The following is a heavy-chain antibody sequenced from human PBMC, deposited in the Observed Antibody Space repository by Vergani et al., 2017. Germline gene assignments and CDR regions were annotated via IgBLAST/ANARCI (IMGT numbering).Heavy chain of an antibody. CDR3: ARVNTETNGHLYYYYYMDV. Sequence: QVQLQESGPGLVKPSETLSLTCAVSGYSISSGYYWGWIRQPPGKGLEWIGSIYHSGSTYYNTSLKSRVTISVDTSKNQFSLKLSSVTAADTAVYYCARVNTETNGHLYYYYYMDVWGQGTAVTVS. CDR1: GYSISSGYY. J-gene: IGHJ6*03. CDR2: IYHSGST. V-gene: IGHV4-38-2*01. D-gene: IGHD4-11*01.